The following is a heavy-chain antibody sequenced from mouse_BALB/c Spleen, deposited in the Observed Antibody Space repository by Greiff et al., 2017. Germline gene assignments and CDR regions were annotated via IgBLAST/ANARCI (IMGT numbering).Heavy chain of an antibody. CDR3: AREDGYYPFAY. CDR2: IWGDGST. J-gene: IGHJ3*01. Sequence: QVQLKESGPGLVAPSQSLSITCAVSGFSLTGYGVNWVRQPPGKGLEWLGMIWGDGSTDYNSALKSRLSISKDNSKSQVFLKMNSLQTDDTARYYCAREDGYYPFAYWGQGTLVTVSA. V-gene: IGHV2-6-7*01. CDR1: GFSLTGYG. D-gene: IGHD2-3*01.